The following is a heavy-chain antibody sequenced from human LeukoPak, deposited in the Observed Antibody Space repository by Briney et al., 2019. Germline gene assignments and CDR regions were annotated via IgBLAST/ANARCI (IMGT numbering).Heavy chain of an antibody. Sequence: VRSLRLSCAASGFTFSSYAMHWVRQAPGKGLEWVAVISYDGSNKYYADSVKGRFTISRDNSKNTLYLQMNSLRVEDTAVYYCARAPRTAANFDYWGQGTLVTVSS. J-gene: IGHJ4*02. CDR2: ISYDGSNK. CDR1: GFTFSSYA. V-gene: IGHV3-30-3*01. CDR3: ARAPRTAANFDY. D-gene: IGHD6-13*01.